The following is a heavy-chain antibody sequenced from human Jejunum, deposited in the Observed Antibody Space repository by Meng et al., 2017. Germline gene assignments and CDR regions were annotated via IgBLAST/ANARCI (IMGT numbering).Heavy chain of an antibody. CDR1: GYTFTTNP. J-gene: IGHJ4*02. V-gene: IGHV1-3*04. CDR3: GGGIGGSCGGDCYIIDY. CDR2: INTGNGKT. Sequence: QGPLVQGGDEVKKPEASVKVSCTASGYTFTTNPIHWVRQAPGQRLEWVGYINTGNGKTKYSQKFQGRVTITRDTSANTAYMDLSSLTSEDTAVYYCGGGIGGSCGGDCYIIDYWGQGTLVTVSS. D-gene: IGHD2-21*02.